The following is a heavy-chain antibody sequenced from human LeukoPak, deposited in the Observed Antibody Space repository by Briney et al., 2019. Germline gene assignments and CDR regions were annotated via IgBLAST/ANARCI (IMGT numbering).Heavy chain of an antibody. J-gene: IGHJ6*03. CDR3: AREGYSYGYYYYYMDV. CDR2: ISSSGSTI. D-gene: IGHD5-18*01. V-gene: IGHV3-48*03. Sequence: RPGGSLRLSCAASGFTFSSYEMNWVRQAPGKGLEWVSYISSSGSTIYYADSVKGRFTISRDNAKNSLYLQMNSLRAEDTAVYYCAREGYSYGYYYYYMDVWGKGTTVTVSS. CDR1: GFTFSSYE.